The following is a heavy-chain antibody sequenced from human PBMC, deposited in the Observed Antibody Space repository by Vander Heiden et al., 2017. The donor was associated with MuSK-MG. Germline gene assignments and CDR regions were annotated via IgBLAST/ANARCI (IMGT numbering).Heavy chain of an antibody. CDR2: IIPIFGTA. Sequence: QVQLVQSGAEVKKPGSSVKVSCKVSGGTFSSYAISWVRQAPGQGLEWMGGIIPIFGTANYAQKFQGRVTITADESTSTAYMELSILRSEDTAVYYCARVRAAAGTWDYYYYGMDVWGQGTTVTVSS. J-gene: IGHJ6*02. CDR3: ARVRAAAGTWDYYYYGMDV. V-gene: IGHV1-69*01. CDR1: GGTFSSYA. D-gene: IGHD6-13*01.